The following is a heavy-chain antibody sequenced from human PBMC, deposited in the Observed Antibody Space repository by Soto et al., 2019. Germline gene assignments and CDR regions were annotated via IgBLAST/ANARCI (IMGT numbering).Heavy chain of an antibody. Sequence: ASVKVSCKASGYTFTGYYVLWVLQAPGQGPECMGWINPYTGGTNYAQKFQGWVTMTTDTSISTDSMELTRLTSDDTAIYYCARGDSTDCSNGVCSFFYNHDMDVWGQGTTVTV. D-gene: IGHD2-8*01. CDR3: ARGDSTDCSNGVCSFFYNHDMDV. CDR2: INPYTGGT. CDR1: GYTFTGYY. J-gene: IGHJ6*02. V-gene: IGHV1-2*04.